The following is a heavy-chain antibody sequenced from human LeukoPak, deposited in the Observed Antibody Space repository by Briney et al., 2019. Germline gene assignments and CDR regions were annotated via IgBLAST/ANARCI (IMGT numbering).Heavy chain of an antibody. CDR2: INHSGST. CDR3: ARRFGIDDRPPFDY. Sequence: PSETLSLTCIVSGDSISSGSYYWTWLRQPPGKGLEWIGEINHSGSTNYNPSLKSRVTISVDTSKNQFSLKLSSVTAAGTAVYYSARRFGIDDRPPFDYWGQGTLVTVSS. D-gene: IGHD3-10*01. CDR1: GDSISSGSYY. J-gene: IGHJ4*02. V-gene: IGHV4-39*07.